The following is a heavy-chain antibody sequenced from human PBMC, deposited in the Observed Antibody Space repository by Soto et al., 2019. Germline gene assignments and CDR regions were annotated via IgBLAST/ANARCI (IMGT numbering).Heavy chain of an antibody. V-gene: IGHV1-69*13. D-gene: IGHD1-26*01. CDR1: GGTFSSYA. Sequence: SVKVSCKASGGTFSSYAISWVRQAPGQGLEWMGGIIPIFGTANYAQKFQGRVTITADESTSTAYMELSSLRSEDTAVYYCARAYLKWELLRPRDAFDFWGQGTMVTVSS. CDR2: IIPIFGTA. CDR3: ARAYLKWELLRPRDAFDF. J-gene: IGHJ3*01.